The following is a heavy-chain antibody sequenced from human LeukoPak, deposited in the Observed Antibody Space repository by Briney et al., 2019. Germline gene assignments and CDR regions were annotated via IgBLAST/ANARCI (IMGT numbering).Heavy chain of an antibody. Sequence: GGSLRLSCAASGFTFSTYAMHWVRQAPGKGLEWVTIIWYDGSNKYYADSVRGRFTISRDNSKNTLYLQMNSLRAEDTAVYYCARDSYWDGDYALDSWGQGTLVTVSS. D-gene: IGHD4-17*01. J-gene: IGHJ4*02. CDR3: ARDSYWDGDYALDS. V-gene: IGHV3-33*08. CDR1: GFTFSTYA. CDR2: IWYDGSNK.